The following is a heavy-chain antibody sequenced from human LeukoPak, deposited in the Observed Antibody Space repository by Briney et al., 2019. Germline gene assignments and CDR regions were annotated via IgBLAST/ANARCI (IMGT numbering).Heavy chain of an antibody. Sequence: GGSLRLSCAASGFTFIDHSVNWVPQAPGKGLEWVSSISSSSSYIFYADSLKGRFTISRDNAKNSLYLQMNSLRAEDTAVYYCARLRDYFTHAFDMWGQGTMVTVSS. V-gene: IGHV3-21*01. J-gene: IGHJ3*02. CDR3: ARLRDYFTHAFDM. D-gene: IGHD3-10*01. CDR2: ISSSSSYI. CDR1: GFTFIDHS.